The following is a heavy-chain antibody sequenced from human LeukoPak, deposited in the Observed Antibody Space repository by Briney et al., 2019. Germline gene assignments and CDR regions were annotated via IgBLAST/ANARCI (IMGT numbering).Heavy chain of an antibody. CDR3: ARGARGSGTASDY. CDR1: GFTFSSYW. J-gene: IGHJ4*02. V-gene: IGHV3-74*01. CDR2: INSDGSST. Sequence: WGSLRLSCAASGFTFSSYWMHWVRQAPGKGLVWVSRINSDGSSTNYADSVKGRFTISRDNAKNTLHLQMNSLRAEGTAVYYCARGARGSGTASDYWGQGTLVTVSS. D-gene: IGHD3-10*01.